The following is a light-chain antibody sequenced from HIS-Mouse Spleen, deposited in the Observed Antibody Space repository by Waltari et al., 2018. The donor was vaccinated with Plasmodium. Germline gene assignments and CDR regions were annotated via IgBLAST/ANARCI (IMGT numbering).Light chain of an antibody. J-gene: IGKJ5*01. V-gene: IGKV1-13*02. CDR1: HGISSA. CDR3: QQFNSYPPP. Sequence: AIQLTQSPSSLSASVGYRVTITCRASHGISSALAWYQQKPGKAPKLLIYDASSLESGVPSRFSGSGSGTDFTLTISSLQPEDFATYYCQQFNSYPPPFDQGTRLEIK. CDR2: DAS.